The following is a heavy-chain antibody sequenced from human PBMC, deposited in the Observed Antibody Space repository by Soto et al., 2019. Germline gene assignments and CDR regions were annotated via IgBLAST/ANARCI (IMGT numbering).Heavy chain of an antibody. Sequence: GGSLRLSCAASGFTFSSYAMSWVRQAPGKGLEWVSAISGSGGSTYYADSVKGRFTISRDNSKNTLYLQMNSLRAEDTAVYYCAKELEPNYYYYYYYMDVWGKGTTVTVSS. V-gene: IGHV3-23*01. D-gene: IGHD1-1*01. CDR3: AKELEPNYYYYYYYMDV. CDR1: GFTFSSYA. CDR2: ISGSGGST. J-gene: IGHJ6*03.